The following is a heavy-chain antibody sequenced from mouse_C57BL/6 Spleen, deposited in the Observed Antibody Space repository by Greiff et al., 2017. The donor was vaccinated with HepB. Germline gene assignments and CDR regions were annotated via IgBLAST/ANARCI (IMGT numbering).Heavy chain of an antibody. CDR3: ASPYYGSSPFDY. CDR1: GYTFTSYT. Sequence: QVQLQQSGAELARPGASVKMSCKASGYTFTSYTMHWVKQRPGQGLEWIGYINPSSGYTKYNQKFKDKATLTADKSSSTAYMQLSSLTSEDSAVYYCASPYYGSSPFDYWGQGTTLTVSS. V-gene: IGHV1-4*01. D-gene: IGHD1-1*01. CDR2: INPSSGYT. J-gene: IGHJ2*01.